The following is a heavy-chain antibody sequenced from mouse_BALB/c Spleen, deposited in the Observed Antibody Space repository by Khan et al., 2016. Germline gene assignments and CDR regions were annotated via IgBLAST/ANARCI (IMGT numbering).Heavy chain of an antibody. V-gene: IGHV1-69*02. Sequence: QVQLQQSGAELVRPGASVKLSCKASGYTFTSYWINWVKQRPGQGLEWIGNIYPSDSYTNYNQTFKDKATLTVDKSSSTAYMQLSSPTAEDSAGYYGTRDYDGYAAMDYWGQGTSVTVSS. CDR1: GYTFTSYW. J-gene: IGHJ4*01. D-gene: IGHD2-3*01. CDR3: TRDYDGYAAMDY. CDR2: IYPSDSYT.